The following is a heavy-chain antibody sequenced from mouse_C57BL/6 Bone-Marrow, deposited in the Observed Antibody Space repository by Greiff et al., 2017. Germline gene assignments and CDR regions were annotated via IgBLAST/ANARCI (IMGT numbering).Heavy chain of an antibody. CDR1: GYAFSSSW. Sequence: VQLQQSGPELVKPGASVKISCKASGYAFSSSWMNWVKQRPGKGLEWIGRIYPGDGGTNYNGKVKGKATMTADKYSSTACMLISSLTSEDSAVYFCARERFGFAYWGQGTLVTVSA. CDR3: ARERFGFAY. CDR2: IYPGDGGT. V-gene: IGHV1-82*01. J-gene: IGHJ3*01.